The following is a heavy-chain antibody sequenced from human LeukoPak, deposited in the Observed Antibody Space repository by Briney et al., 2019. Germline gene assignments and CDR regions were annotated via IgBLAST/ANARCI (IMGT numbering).Heavy chain of an antibody. J-gene: IGHJ5*02. V-gene: IGHV1-69*13. CDR3: ARSYYYGSGSYYNWFDP. CDR1: GGTFSSYA. D-gene: IGHD3-10*01. CDR2: IIPIFGTA. Sequence: GASVKVSCKASGGTFSSYAISWVRQAPGQGLEWMGGIIPIFGTANYAQKFQGRVTITADESTSTAYMELSSLRSEDTAVYYCARSYYYGSGSYYNWFDPWGQGTLVTVSS.